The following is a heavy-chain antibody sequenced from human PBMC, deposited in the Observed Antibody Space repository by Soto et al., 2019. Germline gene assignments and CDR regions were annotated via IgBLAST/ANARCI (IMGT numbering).Heavy chain of an antibody. J-gene: IGHJ6*02. CDR3: AREEQQQIRGRDGMDV. CDR2: ISAYNGNT. D-gene: IGHD6-13*01. CDR1: GYTFTSYG. Sequence: QVQLVQSGAEVKKPGASVKVSCKASGYTFTSYGISWVRQAPGQGLEWMGWISAYNGNTNYAQKLQGRVTMTTDTXTXTAYMELRSMRSDDTAVYYCAREEQQQIRGRDGMDVWGQGTTVTVSS. V-gene: IGHV1-18*01.